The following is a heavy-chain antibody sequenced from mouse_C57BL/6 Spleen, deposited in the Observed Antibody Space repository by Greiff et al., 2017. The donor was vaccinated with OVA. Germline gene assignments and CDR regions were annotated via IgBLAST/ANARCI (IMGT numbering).Heavy chain of an antibody. CDR2: ISSGSSTI. V-gene: IGHV5-17*01. CDR1: GFTFSDYG. D-gene: IGHD1-1*01. CDR3: ARNYGSGYFDV. Sequence: EVMLVESGGGLVKPGGSLKLSCAASGFTFSDYGMHWVRQAPEKGLEWVAYISSGSSTIYYADTVKGRFTISRDNAKNTLFLQMTSLRSEDTAIYYCARNYGSGYFDVWGTGTTVTVSS. J-gene: IGHJ1*03.